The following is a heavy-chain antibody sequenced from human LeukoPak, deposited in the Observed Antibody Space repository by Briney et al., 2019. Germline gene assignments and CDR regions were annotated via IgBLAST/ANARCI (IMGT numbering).Heavy chain of an antibody. V-gene: IGHV1-2*02. CDR2: INPSSGGT. CDR1: GYTFTGYY. Sequence: GASVKVSCKASGYTFTGYYMHWVRQAPGQGLEWMGWINPSSGGTNYAQKFQGRVTMTRDTSISTAYMELSRLRSDDTAVYYCASYHYYDSSGYYYGYAFDIWGQGTMVTVSS. J-gene: IGHJ3*02. D-gene: IGHD3-22*01. CDR3: ASYHYYDSSGYYYGYAFDI.